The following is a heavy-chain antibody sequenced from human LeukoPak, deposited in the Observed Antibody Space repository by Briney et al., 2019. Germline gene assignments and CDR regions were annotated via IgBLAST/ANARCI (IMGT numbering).Heavy chain of an antibody. CDR2: ISGSGGST. CDR1: GFTFSSYA. CDR3: AKDWAPDGGDYCRSTSCYFDY. Sequence: PGGSLRLSCAASGFTFSSYAMSWVRQAPGKGLEWVSAISGSGGSTYYADSVKGRFTISRDNSKNTLYLQMNSLRAEDTAVYYCAKDWAPDGGDYCRSTSCYFDYWGQGTLVTVSS. V-gene: IGHV3-23*01. D-gene: IGHD2-2*01. J-gene: IGHJ4*02.